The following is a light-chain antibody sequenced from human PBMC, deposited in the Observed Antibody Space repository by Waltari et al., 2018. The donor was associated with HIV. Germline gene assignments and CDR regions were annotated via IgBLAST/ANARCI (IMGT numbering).Light chain of an antibody. V-gene: IGKV2-24*01. CDR2: KVS. Sequence: GMNQAPLSPPVTLGTPASIPCRASQSLVHTDGDTYLSWLHQRPGQPPRLLIYKVSNRFSGVPDRFSGSGAGTDFTLKISRVEAEDVGVYYCLQTTQIPVTFGGGTKVEIK. CDR1: QSLVHTDGDTY. J-gene: IGKJ4*01. CDR3: LQTTQIPVT.